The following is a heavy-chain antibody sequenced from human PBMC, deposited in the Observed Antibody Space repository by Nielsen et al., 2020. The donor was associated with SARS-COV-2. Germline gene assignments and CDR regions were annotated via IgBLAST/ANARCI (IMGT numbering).Heavy chain of an antibody. Sequence: SETLSLTCAVYGGSFSGYYWSWIRQPPGKGLEWIGEINHSGSTNYNPSLKSRVTISVDTSKNQFSLKLSSVTAADTAVYYCARDQRYCSGGSCYYGMDVWGQGTTVTVSS. CDR2: INHSGST. V-gene: IGHV4-34*01. D-gene: IGHD2-15*01. J-gene: IGHJ6*02. CDR3: ARDQRYCSGGSCYYGMDV. CDR1: GGSFSGYY.